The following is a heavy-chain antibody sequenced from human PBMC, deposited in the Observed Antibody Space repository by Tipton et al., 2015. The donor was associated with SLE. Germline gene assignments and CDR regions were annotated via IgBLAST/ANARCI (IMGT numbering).Heavy chain of an antibody. CDR1: GFTFSTSA. Sequence: SLRLSCAASGFTFSTSAMHWVRQAPGKGLEWVAVIWYDGRNKFYADSVKGRFTISRDNSKNTVSLQMNSLRAEDTAVYFCARGRGGEFLDYWGQGTLVTVSS. CDR3: ARGRGGEFLDY. CDR2: IWYDGRNK. J-gene: IGHJ4*02. D-gene: IGHD3-16*01. V-gene: IGHV3-33*01.